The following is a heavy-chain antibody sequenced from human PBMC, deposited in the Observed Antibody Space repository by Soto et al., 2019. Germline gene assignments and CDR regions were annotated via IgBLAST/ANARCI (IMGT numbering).Heavy chain of an antibody. CDR2: INPRSGDT. J-gene: IGHJ4*02. V-gene: IGHV1-2*02. CDR3: AGTYDTSGDYPYYFDY. Sequence: QVQLVQSGAEVKKPGASVKVSCKASGYTFTGYFIHWVRQAPGQGLEWMGWINPRSGDTNYAQNFQGRVTMTRDTSITTAYMELSTLRSDDTAVYYCAGTYDTSGDYPYYFDYWGQGTPVTVSS. CDR1: GYTFTGYF. D-gene: IGHD3-22*01.